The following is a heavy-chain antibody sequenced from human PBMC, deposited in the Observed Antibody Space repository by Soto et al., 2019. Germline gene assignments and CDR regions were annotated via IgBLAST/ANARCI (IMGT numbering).Heavy chain of an antibody. CDR1: GLTVSSNY. Sequence: PGGSLRLSCAASGLTVSSNYMSWVRQAPGKGLEWVSVIYSVGSTYYADSVKGRFTISRDNSKNTLYLQMNSLRAEDTAVYYCARGYYYDSSGSDFDYWGQGTLVTVS. J-gene: IGHJ4*02. CDR2: IYSVGST. CDR3: ARGYYYDSSGSDFDY. V-gene: IGHV3-53*01. D-gene: IGHD3-22*01.